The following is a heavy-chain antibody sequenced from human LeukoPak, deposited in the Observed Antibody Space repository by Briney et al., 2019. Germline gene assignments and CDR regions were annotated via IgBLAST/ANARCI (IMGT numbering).Heavy chain of an antibody. D-gene: IGHD2-15*01. J-gene: IGHJ6*02. CDR1: GGSFINYY. Sequence: PSETLSLTCTVYGGSFINYYWSWIHQPPGKGLEWIGEINHSGSTNYNASLKSRVTISLDTSKNQFSLKLSSVTAADTAVYYCARATYCSGGRCHNGMDVWGQGTTVTVSS. CDR3: ARATYCSGGRCHNGMDV. V-gene: IGHV4-34*01. CDR2: INHSGST.